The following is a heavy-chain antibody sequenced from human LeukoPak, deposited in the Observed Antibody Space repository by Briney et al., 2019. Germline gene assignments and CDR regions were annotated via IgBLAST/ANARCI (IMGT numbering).Heavy chain of an antibody. CDR1: GGSISGYF. D-gene: IGHD3-10*01. CDR3: ARDPATGAFDI. Sequence: SETLSLTCTVSGGSISGYFWSWIRQPAGKGLEWIGRIYTSGSTNYNPSLKSRVTISVDTSKNQFSLKLSSVTASDTAVYYCARDPATGAFDIWGQGTVVTVSS. CDR2: IYTSGST. J-gene: IGHJ3*02. V-gene: IGHV4-4*07.